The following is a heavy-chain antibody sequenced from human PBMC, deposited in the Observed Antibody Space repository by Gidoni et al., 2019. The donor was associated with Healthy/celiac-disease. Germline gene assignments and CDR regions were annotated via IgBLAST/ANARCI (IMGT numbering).Heavy chain of an antibody. Sequence: LACTDYGGSISSYYWRWLRQPPGKVLEWIGYIYDSGSTNYNPSLKSRVPISVDTSKNQFSLQLSSLSAADPAVYYCARYSSSGGGREDYFDYWGQGTLVTVSS. CDR3: ARYSSSGGGREDYFDY. V-gene: IGHV4-59*01. CDR1: GGSISSYY. J-gene: IGHJ4*02. CDR2: IYDSGST. D-gene: IGHD6-6*01.